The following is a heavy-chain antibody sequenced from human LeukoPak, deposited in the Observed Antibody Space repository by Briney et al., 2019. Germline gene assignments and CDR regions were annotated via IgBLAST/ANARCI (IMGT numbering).Heavy chain of an antibody. D-gene: IGHD3-22*01. J-gene: IGHJ4*02. CDR1: GGSISSYY. V-gene: IGHV4-59*01. Sequence: PSETLSLTCTVSGGSISSYYWSWIRQPPGKGLEWIGYIYYSGSTNYNPSLKSRLTISVDTSKNQFSLKLSSVTAADTAVYYCARAAYRDYYDSSGYFFDYWGQGTLVTVSS. CDR2: IYYSGST. CDR3: ARAAYRDYYDSSGYFFDY.